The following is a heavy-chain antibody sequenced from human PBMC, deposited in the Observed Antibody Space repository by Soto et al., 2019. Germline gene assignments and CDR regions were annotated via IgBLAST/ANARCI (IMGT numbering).Heavy chain of an antibody. J-gene: IGHJ4*02. D-gene: IGHD3-9*01. Sequence: PSETLSLTCTVSGGSISGYYWSWIRQPPGKGLEWIGYMYNTGSTVYNPSFKSRVTISVDTSKNQFSLKLSSVTAADTAVYYCARGGDYDILTGYYPLGYFDYWGQGTLVTVSS. CDR3: ARGGDYDILTGYYPLGYFDY. CDR1: GGSISGYY. CDR2: MYNTGST. V-gene: IGHV4-59*01.